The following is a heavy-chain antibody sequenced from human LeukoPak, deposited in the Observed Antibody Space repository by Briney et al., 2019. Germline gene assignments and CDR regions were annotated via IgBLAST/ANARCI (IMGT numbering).Heavy chain of an antibody. CDR1: GGSISTYY. J-gene: IGHJ4*02. V-gene: IGHV4-59*01. D-gene: IGHD7-27*01. CDR3: ARGTGDGENFDY. CDR2: IYYSGST. Sequence: PSETLSLTCTVSGGSISTYYWGWIRQPPGEGLEWIGYIYYSGSTNYNPSLKSRATISVDTSKNQFSLKLSSVTAADTAVYYCARGTGDGENFDYWGQGTLVTVSS.